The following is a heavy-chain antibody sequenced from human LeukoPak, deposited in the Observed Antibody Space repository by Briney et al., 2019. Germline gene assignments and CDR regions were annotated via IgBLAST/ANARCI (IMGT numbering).Heavy chain of an antibody. Sequence: SGTLSLTCAVSGGSISSSNWWSWVRQPPGKGLEWIGEIYHSGSTNYNPSLKSRVTISVDKSKNQFSLKLSSVTAADTAVYYCARDIRWSTTSWYYYMDVWGKGTTVTVSS. CDR1: GGSISSSNW. CDR3: ARDIRWSTTSWYYYMDV. J-gene: IGHJ6*03. CDR2: IYHSGST. D-gene: IGHD2-2*01. V-gene: IGHV4-4*02.